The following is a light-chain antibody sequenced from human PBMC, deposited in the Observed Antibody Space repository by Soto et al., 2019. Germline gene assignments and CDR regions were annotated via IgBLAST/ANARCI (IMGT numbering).Light chain of an antibody. CDR2: DIS. V-gene: IGKV1-5*01. CDR3: QQYNAN. J-gene: IGKJ4*01. CDR1: HNINNW. Sequence: DIQMTQAPSTLSASVGDRVTITCRASHNINNWLVWYQQKPGKAPKVLIYDISTLGRGVPSRFSGXXXXTEFTLTISGLQPDDFATYYCQQYNANFGGGTKVEI.